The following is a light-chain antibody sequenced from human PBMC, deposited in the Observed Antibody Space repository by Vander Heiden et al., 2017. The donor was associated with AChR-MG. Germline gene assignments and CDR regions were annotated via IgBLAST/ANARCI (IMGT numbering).Light chain of an antibody. J-gene: IGKJ1*01. CDR2: GAS. CDR3: QQYGSSRT. Sequence: EIVLTQSPGTLSLSPGERATLSCRASQSISSSYFAWYQQEPGQAPRLLIYGASRRATGIPDRFSGSGAGTDFTLTISRLEPEDFAVYYCQQYGSSRTFGQGTKVEIK. V-gene: IGKV3-20*01. CDR1: QSISSSY.